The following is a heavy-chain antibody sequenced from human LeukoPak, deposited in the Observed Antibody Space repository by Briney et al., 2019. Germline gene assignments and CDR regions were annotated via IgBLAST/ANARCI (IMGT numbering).Heavy chain of an antibody. CDR1: GFTFSSYT. V-gene: IGHV3-21*01. CDR3: ARVSYSHGDYNRGPVVN. J-gene: IGHJ4*02. CDR2: ISSSSSYI. Sequence: GGSLRLSCAAFGFTFSSYTMNWVRQAPGKGLEWVSSISSSSSYIYYADSLQGRFTISRDNAENSLNLQMNSLRVEDTAVYYCARVSYSHGDYNRGPVVNWGQGTLVTVSS. D-gene: IGHD4-17*01.